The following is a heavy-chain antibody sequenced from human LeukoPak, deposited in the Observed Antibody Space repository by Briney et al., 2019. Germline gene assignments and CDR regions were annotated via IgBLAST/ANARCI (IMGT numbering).Heavy chain of an antibody. D-gene: IGHD1-14*01. Sequence: GFDPEDGETIYAQKFQGRVTMTEDTSTDTAYMELSSLRSEDTAVYYCATSLTPYNWFDPWGQGTLVTVSS. V-gene: IGHV1-24*01. CDR3: ATSLTPYNWFDP. CDR2: FDPEDGET. J-gene: IGHJ5*02.